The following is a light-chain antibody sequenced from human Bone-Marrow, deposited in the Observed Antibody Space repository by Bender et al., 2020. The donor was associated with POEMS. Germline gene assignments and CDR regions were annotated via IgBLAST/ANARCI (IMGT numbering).Light chain of an antibody. J-gene: IGLJ2*01. Sequence: SYELTQPPSVSVSPGQTASITCSGDKLGDKYACWYQQKPGQSPVVVIYHDTKRPSGIPARFSGSDSGDTATLTISATQAVDEADYYCQAWDSTTAHVVFGGGTKLTVL. CDR2: HDT. CDR3: QAWDSTTAHVV. V-gene: IGLV3-1*01. CDR1: KLGDKY.